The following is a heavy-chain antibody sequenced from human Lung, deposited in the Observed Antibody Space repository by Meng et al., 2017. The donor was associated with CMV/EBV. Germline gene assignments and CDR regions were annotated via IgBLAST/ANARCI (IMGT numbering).Heavy chain of an antibody. CDR1: GGSLNSGNYY. V-gene: IGHV4-30-4*08. J-gene: IGHJ4*02. CDR2: IFYSGSP. D-gene: IGHD2-2*01. CDR3: ARGPSRPHFDY. Sequence: LXXTVSGGSLNSGNYYWNWIRQPPGKGLEWIGYIFYSGSPYYNPSLESRVTISVDTSKNQFSLRLTSVTAADTAIYYCARGPSRPHFDYWGQGTLVXVSS.